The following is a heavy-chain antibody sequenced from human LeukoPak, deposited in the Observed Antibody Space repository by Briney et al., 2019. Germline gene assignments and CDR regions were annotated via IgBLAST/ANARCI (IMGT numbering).Heavy chain of an antibody. J-gene: IGHJ6*03. CDR1: GYSISSGYY. CDR3: ARHVASYYYYMDV. V-gene: IGHV4-38-2*02. Sequence: SETLSLTCTVSGYSISSGYYWGWIRQPPGKGLEWIASIYHSGSTYYNPSLKSRVTISVDTSKNQFSLKLNSVTAADTAVYYCARHVASYYYYMDVWGKGTTVIISS. D-gene: IGHD5-12*01. CDR2: IYHSGST.